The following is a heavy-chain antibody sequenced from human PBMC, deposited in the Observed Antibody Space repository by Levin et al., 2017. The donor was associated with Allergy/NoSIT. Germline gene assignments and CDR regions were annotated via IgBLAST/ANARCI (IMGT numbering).Heavy chain of an antibody. CDR3: TRSAGSSSGGFDY. D-gene: IGHD6-6*01. V-gene: IGHV1-46*01. J-gene: IGHJ4*02. Sequence: EASVKVSCKASGYIFTSYFFHWVRQAPGQGLEWMGIINPSGGSTFYARKFQGRVTMTSDTSTSAVHMELSSLRSEDTAVYYCTRSAGSSSGGFDYWGQGTLVPVSS. CDR2: INPSGGST. CDR1: GYIFTSYF.